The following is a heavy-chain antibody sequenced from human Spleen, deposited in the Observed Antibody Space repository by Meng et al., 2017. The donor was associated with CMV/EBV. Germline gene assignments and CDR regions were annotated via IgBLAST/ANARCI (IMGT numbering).Heavy chain of an antibody. Sequence: SETLSLTCTVSGGSVSSGSYFWTWIRQPPGKGLEWIGHIYYSGSTNYNPSFKSRITISVDTSKNQFSLKVNSVIAADTAIYYCARSLTYSINSCPGYWGQGTPVTVSS. CDR2: IYYSGST. CDR1: GGSVSSGSYF. V-gene: IGHV4-61*01. CDR3: ARSLTYSINSCPGY. D-gene: IGHD2-2*01. J-gene: IGHJ4*02.